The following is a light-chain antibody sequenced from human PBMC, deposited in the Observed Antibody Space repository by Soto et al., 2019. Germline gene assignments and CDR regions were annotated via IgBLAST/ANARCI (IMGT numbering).Light chain of an antibody. CDR3: QQGHSTPYT. CDR1: QNIRNY. CDR2: AAS. V-gene: IGKV1-39*01. Sequence: DIHMTQSPSSLSASVGDRVTITCRASQNIRNYLNWYQQKPGDAPKLLIYAASTLQGAVPSRFSGSGSGTDFTLTISSLQPEDFATYHCQQGHSTPYTFGQGTRLE. J-gene: IGKJ2*01.